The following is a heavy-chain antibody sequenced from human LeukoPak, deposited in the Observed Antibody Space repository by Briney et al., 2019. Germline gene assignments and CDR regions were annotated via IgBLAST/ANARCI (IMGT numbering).Heavy chain of an antibody. CDR2: ISYDGSNK. CDR3: ARDSTPVWASYYFDY. D-gene: IGHD2-8*01. Sequence: GGSLRLSCAASGFTFSSYAMHWVRQAPGKGLEWVAVISYDGSNKYYADSVKGRFTISRDNSKNTLYLQMNSLRAEDTAVYYCARDSTPVWASYYFDYWGQGTLVTVSS. CDR1: GFTFSSYA. J-gene: IGHJ4*02. V-gene: IGHV3-30-3*01.